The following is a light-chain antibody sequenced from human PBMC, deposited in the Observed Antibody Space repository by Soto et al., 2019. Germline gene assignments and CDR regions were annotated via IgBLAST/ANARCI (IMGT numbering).Light chain of an antibody. J-gene: IGLJ7*01. CDR3: AAWVDSLSGPV. CDR2: RNK. CDR1: SANIGSNY. Sequence: QSVLTQPPSASVTPGQRGTISCSGSSANIGSNYVYFYLQLPGTAPKLLIYRNKQRPSGVPDRFSGSKSGTSASLAISGLRSEDEADYYCAAWVDSLSGPVFGGGTQLTVL. V-gene: IGLV1-47*01.